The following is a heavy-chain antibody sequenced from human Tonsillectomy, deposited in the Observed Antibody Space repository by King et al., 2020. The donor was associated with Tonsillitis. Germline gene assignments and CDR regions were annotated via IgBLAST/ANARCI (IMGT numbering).Heavy chain of an antibody. CDR1: GFTFDDYA. CDR3: AKGNRADYYYGMDV. Sequence: VQLVESGGGLVQPGRSLRLSCAASGFTFDDYAMHWVRQAPGKGLEWVSGISWNSGTRGYADSVKGRFTISRDNAKNSLYLQMSSLRAEDTALYYSAKGNRADYYYGMDVWDQGTTVTVSS. V-gene: IGHV3-9*01. D-gene: IGHD1-14*01. CDR2: ISWNSGTR. J-gene: IGHJ6*02.